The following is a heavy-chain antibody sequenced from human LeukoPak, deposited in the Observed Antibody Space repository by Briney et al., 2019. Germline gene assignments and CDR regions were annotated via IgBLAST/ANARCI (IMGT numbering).Heavy chain of an antibody. D-gene: IGHD6-13*01. CDR3: ARGGLGIAPGDV. CDR1: GGSISSGGYY. CDR2: IYYSGST. V-gene: IGHV4-61*08. J-gene: IGHJ6*04. Sequence: SETLSLTCTVSGGSISSGGYYWSWIRQHPGKGLEWIGYIYYSGSTNYNPSLKSRVTISVDTSKNQFSLKLSSVTAADTAVYYCARGGLGIAPGDVWGKGTTVTVSS.